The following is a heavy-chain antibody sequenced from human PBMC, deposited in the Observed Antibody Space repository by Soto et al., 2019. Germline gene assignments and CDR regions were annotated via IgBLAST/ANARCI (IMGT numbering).Heavy chain of an antibody. CDR2: ISYDGSNK. CDR1: GFTFSSYA. V-gene: IGHV3-30-3*01. CDR3: ARGEGIAAAGYYYYGMDV. J-gene: IGHJ6*02. D-gene: IGHD6-13*01. Sequence: GGSLRLSCAASGFTFSSYAMHWVRQAPGKGLEWVAVISYDGSNKYYADSVKGRFTISRDNSKNTLYLQMNSLRAEDTAVYYCARGEGIAAAGYYYYGMDVWGQGTTVTVSS.